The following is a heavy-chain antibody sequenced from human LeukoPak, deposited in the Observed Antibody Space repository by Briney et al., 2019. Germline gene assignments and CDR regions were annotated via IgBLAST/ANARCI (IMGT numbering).Heavy chain of an antibody. CDR2: INHSGST. CDR3: ARGPRRGSSGWYGGWYYFDY. D-gene: IGHD6-19*01. V-gene: IGHV4-34*01. J-gene: IGHJ4*02. CDR1: GGSFSGYY. Sequence: SETLSLTCAVYGGSFSGYYWSWIRQPPGKGLEWIGEINHSGSTNYNPSLKSRVTISVDTSKNQFSLKLSSVTAADTAVYYCARGPRRGSSGWYGGWYYFDYWGQGTLVTVPS.